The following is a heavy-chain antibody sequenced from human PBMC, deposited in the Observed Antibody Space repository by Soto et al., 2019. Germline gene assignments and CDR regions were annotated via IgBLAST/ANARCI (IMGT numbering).Heavy chain of an antibody. CDR3: ARSLLSLVMDV. V-gene: IGHV3-21*01. CDR2: ISGISSYI. D-gene: IGHD3-16*02. J-gene: IGHJ6*02. Sequence: EVHLVESGGGLVKPGGSLRLSCAASGFTFSSYSMNWVRQAPGKGLEWVSSISGISSYIFYADSMKDRFTISRDNAQNSLYLQMNRLRAEDTAVYYCARSLLSLVMDVWGQGTTVTVSS. CDR1: GFTFSSYS.